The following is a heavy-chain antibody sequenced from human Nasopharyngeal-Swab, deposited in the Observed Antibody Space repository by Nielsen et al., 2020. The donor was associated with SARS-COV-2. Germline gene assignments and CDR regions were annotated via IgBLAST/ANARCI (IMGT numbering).Heavy chain of an antibody. CDR3: ARGFDY. V-gene: IGHV4-59*01. J-gene: IGHJ4*02. CDR1: GGSISGYY. Sequence: SETLSLTCTVSGGSISGYYWSWIRQPPGKGLEWIGYIYYSGSTNYNPSLKSRVTISVDTSKNQFSLKLSSVTAADTAVYYCARGFDYRGQGTLVTVSS. CDR2: IYYSGST.